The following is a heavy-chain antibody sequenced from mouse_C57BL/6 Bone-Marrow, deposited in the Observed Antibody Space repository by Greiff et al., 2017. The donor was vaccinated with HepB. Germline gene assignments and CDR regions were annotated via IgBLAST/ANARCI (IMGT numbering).Heavy chain of an antibody. J-gene: IGHJ4*01. CDR2: IYIGNGYT. V-gene: IGHV1-58*01. Sequence: VQLQQSGAELVRPGSSVKMSCKTSGYTFTSYGINWVKQRPGQGLEWIGYIYIGNGYTEYNEKFKGKATLTSDTSSSTAYMQLSSLTSEDSAVYYCTTFFYGNYDAMDYWGQGTSVTVSS. CDR1: GYTFTSYG. D-gene: IGHD2-1*01. CDR3: TTFFYGNYDAMDY.